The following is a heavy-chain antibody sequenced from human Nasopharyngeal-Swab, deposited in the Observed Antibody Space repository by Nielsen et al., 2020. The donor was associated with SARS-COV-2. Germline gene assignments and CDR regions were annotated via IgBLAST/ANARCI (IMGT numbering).Heavy chain of an antibody. D-gene: IGHD3-22*01. CDR3: ARGFVGAYYDSNLDV. J-gene: IGHJ6*04. CDR2: IYYSGST. Sequence: WIRQPPGKGLEWIGYIYYSGSTYYNPSLKSRVTISVDTSKNQCSLKLSSVTAADTAVYYCARGFVGAYYDSNLDVWGKGTTVTVSS. V-gene: IGHV4-31*02.